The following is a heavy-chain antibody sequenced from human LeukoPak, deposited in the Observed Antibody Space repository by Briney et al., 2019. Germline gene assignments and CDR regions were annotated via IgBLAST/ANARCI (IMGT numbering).Heavy chain of an antibody. CDR1: GDSVSSNSAT. J-gene: IGHJ6*02. CDR3: ARDASNLLKTYYGMDV. Sequence: SQTLSLTCAISGDSVSSNSATWNWIRQSPSRGLEWLGRTYYRSRWYTDYAVSVKSRITINPDTSKNHFSLQLNSVTPEDTSVYYCARDASNLLKTYYGMDVWGQGTTVTVSS. V-gene: IGHV6-1*01. CDR2: TYYRSRWYT. D-gene: IGHD3-16*01.